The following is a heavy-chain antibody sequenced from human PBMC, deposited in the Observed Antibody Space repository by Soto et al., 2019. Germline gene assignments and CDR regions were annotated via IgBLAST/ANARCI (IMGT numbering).Heavy chain of an antibody. Sequence: SETHSLTYTVSRGYISGHYGSWIRQPPGKGLEWIGNVFYSGNTNYNPSLKSRVTISVDTSKNQFSLNLTSVTAADTAVYFCSREYYGSGSYFFDYWGQGKLVTVSS. CDR2: VFYSGNT. J-gene: IGHJ4*02. V-gene: IGHV4-59*11. CDR3: SREYYGSGSYFFDY. D-gene: IGHD3-10*01. CDR1: RGYISGHY.